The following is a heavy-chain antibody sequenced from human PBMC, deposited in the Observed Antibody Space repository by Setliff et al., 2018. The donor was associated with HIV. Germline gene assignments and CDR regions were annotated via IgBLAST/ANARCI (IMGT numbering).Heavy chain of an antibody. CDR1: GDTFRNYA. V-gene: IGHV1-69*13. D-gene: IGHD2-15*01. CDR2: IIPPVGAA. Sequence: ASVKVSCKVSGDTFRNYALNWVRQAPGQGLEWMGGIIPPVGAAVYAQNFQGRVTITADESTSTAYMELRTLRSEDTAIYYCASPNVGCSGGTCYSGSAFDYWGQGSPVTVSS. CDR3: ASPNVGCSGGTCYSGSAFDY. J-gene: IGHJ4*02.